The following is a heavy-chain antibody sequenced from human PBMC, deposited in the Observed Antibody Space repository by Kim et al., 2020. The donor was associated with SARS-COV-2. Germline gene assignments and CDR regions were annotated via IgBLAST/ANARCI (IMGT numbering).Heavy chain of an antibody. CDR2: ISSNGSIT. J-gene: IGHJ6*03. CDR1: GFTFSTYA. Sequence: GGSLRLSCAASGFTFSTYAMHWVRQAPGQGLEYVSEISSNGSITYYADSVKGRFSISRDNSKNTLYLQMNSLRVEDTAVYYCVRDNIQAAYLYYQCFM. CDR3: VRDNIQAAYLYYQCFM. D-gene: IGHD2-15*01. V-gene: IGHV3-64*04.